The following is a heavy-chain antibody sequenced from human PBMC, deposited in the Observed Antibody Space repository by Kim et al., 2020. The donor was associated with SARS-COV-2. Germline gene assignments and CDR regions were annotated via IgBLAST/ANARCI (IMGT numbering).Heavy chain of an antibody. CDR2: ISFDEKDK. Sequence: GGSLRLSCAASGFAFRTYGMHWVRQAPGKGLQWVAVISFDEKDKFYADSVRGRFTIYRDNSDHMLYLQMNSLRPEDTAVYYCAKPVTLVVTAFGSWGQGTLGTLSS. D-gene: IGHD2-21*02. CDR3: AKPVTLVVTAFGS. J-gene: IGHJ4*02. V-gene: IGHV3-30*18. CDR1: GFAFRTYG.